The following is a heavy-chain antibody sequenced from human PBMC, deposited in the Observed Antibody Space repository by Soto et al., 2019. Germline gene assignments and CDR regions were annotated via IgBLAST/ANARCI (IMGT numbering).Heavy chain of an antibody. V-gene: IGHV3-33*01. CDR2: IWYDGSQT. Sequence: QVQLVESGGNVVQPGRSLRLSCVASGFTFSRSAMHWVRQAPGKGLEWGAIIWYDGSQTYYGDSVKGRFTISRDNSKNTLDLQMTSLRVEDSAVYPCARDGPGNTMDVWGQGTTVTVSS. J-gene: IGHJ6*02. CDR1: GFTFSRSA. CDR3: ARDGPGNTMDV.